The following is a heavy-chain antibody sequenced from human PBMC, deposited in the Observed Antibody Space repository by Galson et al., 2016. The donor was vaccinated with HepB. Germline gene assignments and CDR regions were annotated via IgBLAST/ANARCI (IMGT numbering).Heavy chain of an antibody. Sequence: SLRLSCADSTFTFSNYWTTWVRQAPGKGLEWVANIKPDGSEKYYVDSVKGRFTISRDNAKNSLYLQMNSLRAEDTAVYYCARRSCTAGRCYSASYLCFDSWGRGTLVTVSS. CDR1: TFTFSNYW. CDR2: IKPDGSEK. J-gene: IGHJ4*02. CDR3: ARRSCTAGRCYSASYLCFDS. D-gene: IGHD2-15*01. V-gene: IGHV3-7*01.